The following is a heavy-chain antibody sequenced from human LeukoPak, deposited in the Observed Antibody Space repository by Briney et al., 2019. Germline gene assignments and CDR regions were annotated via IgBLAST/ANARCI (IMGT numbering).Heavy chain of an antibody. CDR1: GFTFSRHA. V-gene: IGHV3-23*01. CDR2: ISGRGAAT. J-gene: IGHJ4*02. D-gene: IGHD3-16*01. CDR3: AKRADDDGDLDY. Sequence: GGSLRLSCAVSGFTFSRHAMTWVRQAPGKGLEWVSGISGRGAATYYADSVKGRFTISRDNFKNILSLQMDSLRAEDTAVYYCAKRADDDGDLDYWGQGTLVTVSS.